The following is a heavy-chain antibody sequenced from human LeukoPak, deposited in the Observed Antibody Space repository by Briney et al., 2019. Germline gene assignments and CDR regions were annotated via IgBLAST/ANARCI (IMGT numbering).Heavy chain of an antibody. CDR2: IKQDGSDK. D-gene: IGHD6-13*01. CDR1: GFMLSSTW. Sequence: GGSLRLSCAASGFMLSSTWMNWVRQAPGKGLEWVANIKQDGSDKYYVDSVKGRFTISRDNAKNSLYLQMNSLRAEDTAVYYCAIIPRAAAGPSARSPFHYWGQGTLVTVSS. CDR3: AIIPRAAAGPSARSPFHY. V-gene: IGHV3-7*01. J-gene: IGHJ4*02.